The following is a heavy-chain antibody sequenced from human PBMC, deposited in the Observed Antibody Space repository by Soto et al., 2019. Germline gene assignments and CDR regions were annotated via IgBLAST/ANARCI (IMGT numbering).Heavy chain of an antibody. CDR3: ARPISLFESYYFAY. Sequence: PGGSLRLSCAASRFTFSSYSMNWVRQAPGKGLEWVSSISSSSSYTNYADSVKGRFTISRDNAKNSLYLQMNSLRAEDSAVYYCARPISLFESYYFAYWGQGTPVTVSS. J-gene: IGHJ4*02. D-gene: IGHD3-3*01. V-gene: IGHV3-21*04. CDR2: ISSSSSYT. CDR1: RFTFSSYS.